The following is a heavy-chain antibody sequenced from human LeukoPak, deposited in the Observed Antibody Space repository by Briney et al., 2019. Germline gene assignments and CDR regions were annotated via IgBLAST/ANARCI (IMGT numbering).Heavy chain of an antibody. J-gene: IGHJ4*02. V-gene: IGHV5-51*01. CDR2: IYPGDSDT. Sequence: GESLKISCKVSGYRFTSYWIGWVRQMPGQGLEWMGIIYPGDSDTRYSPSFQGQVTISADKSISTAYLQWSSLKASDTAMYYCARHYSYGYFYYFDYWGQGTLVTVSS. D-gene: IGHD5-18*01. CDR3: ARHYSYGYFYYFDY. CDR1: GYRFTSYW.